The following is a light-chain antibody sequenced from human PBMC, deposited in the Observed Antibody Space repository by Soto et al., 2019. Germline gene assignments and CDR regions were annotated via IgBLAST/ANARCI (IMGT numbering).Light chain of an antibody. V-gene: IGKV1-5*03. CDR2: KAS. Sequence: DIQMTQSPSTLSASVGDRVTITCRASQSISSWLAWYQQKPGKAPKLLIYKASSLESGVPSRFSRSGSGTEFTLTISSLLPDDFATYYRKQYKSDYTFGPGQKLDIK. CDR1: QSISSW. J-gene: IGKJ3*01. CDR3: KQYKSDYT.